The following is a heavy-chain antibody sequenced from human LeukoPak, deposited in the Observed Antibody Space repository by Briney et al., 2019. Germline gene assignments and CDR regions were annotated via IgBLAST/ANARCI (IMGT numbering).Heavy chain of an antibody. CDR2: ISYDGSNK. D-gene: IGHD4-17*01. V-gene: IGHV3-30-3*01. J-gene: IGHJ6*02. CDR1: GFTFSSYV. CDR3: ARDLRDYLAGYYYYGMDV. Sequence: GGSLRLSCAASGFTFSSYVMHWVRQAPGKGLEWVAVISYDGSNKYYADSVKGRFTISRDNSKNTLYLQMNSLRAEDTAVYYCARDLRDYLAGYYYYGMDVWGQGTTVTVSS.